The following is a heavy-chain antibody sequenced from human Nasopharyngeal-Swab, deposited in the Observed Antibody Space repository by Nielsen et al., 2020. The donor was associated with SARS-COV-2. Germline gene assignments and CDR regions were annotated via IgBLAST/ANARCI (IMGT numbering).Heavy chain of an antibody. Sequence: GESLKIPCAASGFIFSNYGLHWVRQTPGKGLAWVAVISFDGSSQYYVDPVKGRFTISRDNSKSTLYLQMNSLRDEDTAVYYCAKGWLLGNYMDVWGKGTTVTVTS. J-gene: IGHJ6*03. CDR2: ISFDGSSQ. V-gene: IGHV3-30*18. CDR1: GFIFSNYG. CDR3: AKGWLLGNYMDV. D-gene: IGHD5-12*01.